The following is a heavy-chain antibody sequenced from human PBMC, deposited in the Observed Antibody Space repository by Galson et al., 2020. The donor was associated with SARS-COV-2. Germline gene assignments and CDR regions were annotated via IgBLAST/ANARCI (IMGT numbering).Heavy chain of an antibody. CDR3: ARDLAAAQIFDY. CDR1: GFTFSSYA. Sequence: GGSLRLSCAASGFTFSSYAMHWVRQAPGKGLEWVAVISYDGSNKYYADSVKGRFTISRDNSKNTLYLQMNSLRAEDTAVYYCARDLAAAQIFDYWGQGTLVTVSS. J-gene: IGHJ4*02. CDR2: ISYDGSNK. V-gene: IGHV3-30*04. D-gene: IGHD6-13*01.